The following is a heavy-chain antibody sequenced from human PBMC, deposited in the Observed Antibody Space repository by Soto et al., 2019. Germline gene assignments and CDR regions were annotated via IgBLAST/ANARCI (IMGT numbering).Heavy chain of an antibody. V-gene: IGHV3-23*01. CDR3: ARLNSSSFWFDP. CDR2: ISGSGGST. Sequence: GGSLRLSCAASGFTFSSYAMSWVRQAPGKGLEWVSAISGSGGSTYYADSVKGRFTISRDNSKNTLYLQMNSLRAEDTAVYYCARLNSSSFWFDPWGQGTLGTVSS. J-gene: IGHJ5*02. D-gene: IGHD6-6*01. CDR1: GFTFSSYA.